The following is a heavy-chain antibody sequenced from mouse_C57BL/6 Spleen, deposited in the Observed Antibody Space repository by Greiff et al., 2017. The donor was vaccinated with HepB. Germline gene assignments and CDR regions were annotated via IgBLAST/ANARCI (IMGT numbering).Heavy chain of an antibody. V-gene: IGHV7-3*01. D-gene: IGHD1-3*01. CDR2: IRNKANGYTT. J-gene: IGHJ2*01. Sequence: EVKVVESGGGLVQPGGSLSLSCAASGFTFTDYYMSWVRQPPGKALEWLGFIRNKANGYTTEYSASVKGRFTISRDNSQSILYLQMNALRAEDSATYYCARSDNGVFDDWGQGTTLTVSS. CDR1: GFTFTDYY. CDR3: ARSDNGVFDD.